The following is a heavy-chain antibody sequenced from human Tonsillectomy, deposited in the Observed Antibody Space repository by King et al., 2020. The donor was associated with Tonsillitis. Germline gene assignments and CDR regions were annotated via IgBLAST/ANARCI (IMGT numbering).Heavy chain of an antibody. J-gene: IGHJ4*02. V-gene: IGHV3-30*02. D-gene: IGHD6-13*01. CDR1: GFTFSTYG. CDR2: TRYDGSTK. Sequence: VQLVESGGGVVQPGGSLRLSCAASGFTFSTYGMQWVRQAPGKGLEWVAFTRYDGSTKYYADSVKGRFTISRDNSKNTLYLQMNSLRAEDTAVYYCATDGGAAAPGAGDYWGQGTLVTVSS. CDR3: ATDGGAAAPGAGDY.